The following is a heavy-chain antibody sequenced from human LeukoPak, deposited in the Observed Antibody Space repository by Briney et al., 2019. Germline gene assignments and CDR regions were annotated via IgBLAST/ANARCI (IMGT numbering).Heavy chain of an antibody. CDR2: INHSGST. V-gene: IGHV4-34*01. D-gene: IGHD2-2*02. Sequence: SETLSLTCSVSGGSVSSHYWSWIRQPPGKGLEWIGEINHSGSTNYNPSLKSRVTISVDTSKNQFSLKLNSVTAADTAVYYCASRYFCSSTSCYTFDYWGQGTLVTVSS. J-gene: IGHJ4*02. CDR1: GGSVSSHY. CDR3: ASRYFCSSTSCYTFDY.